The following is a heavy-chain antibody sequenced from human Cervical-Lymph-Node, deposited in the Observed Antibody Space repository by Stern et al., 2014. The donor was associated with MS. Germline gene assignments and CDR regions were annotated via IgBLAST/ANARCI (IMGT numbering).Heavy chain of an antibody. CDR1: GGTFINYA. Sequence: VQLEESGAEVKKPGSSVKVSCKASGGTFINYAISWVRQAPGKGLEWMGGIIPIFGRANYAQRFQGRVTITADESTSTTYMELSSLISEDTAVYYCARGWSYDMLTAYSYWGQGTLVTVSS. D-gene: IGHD3-9*01. J-gene: IGHJ4*02. CDR3: ARGWSYDMLTAYSY. V-gene: IGHV1-69*01. CDR2: IIPIFGRA.